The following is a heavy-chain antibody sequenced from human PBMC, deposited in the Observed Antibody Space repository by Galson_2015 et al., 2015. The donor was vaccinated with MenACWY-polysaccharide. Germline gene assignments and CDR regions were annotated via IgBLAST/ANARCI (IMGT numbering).Heavy chain of an antibody. CDR2: IGTGGDT. CDR3: AREFTGDGSSWYYWYFDL. V-gene: IGHV3-13*01. D-gene: IGHD6-13*01. CDR1: GSTFSSFD. J-gene: IGHJ2*01. Sequence: SLRLCCAASGSTFSSFDMHWVRHVIGKGLEWVAAIGTGGDTYYSGSVKGRFTISRENAKNSLYLQMNSLRAGDTAVYYCAREFTGDGSSWYYWYFDLWGRGTLVTVSS.